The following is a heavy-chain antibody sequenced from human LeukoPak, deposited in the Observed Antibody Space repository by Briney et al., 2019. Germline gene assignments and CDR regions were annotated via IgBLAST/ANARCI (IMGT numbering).Heavy chain of an antibody. CDR2: INHSGST. D-gene: IGHD6-19*01. V-gene: IGHV4-34*01. J-gene: IGHJ4*02. CDR1: GGSISSYY. CDR3: ARGFRGPYSSGWYGN. Sequence: SETLSLTCTVSGGSISSYYWSWIRQPPGKGLEWIGEINHSGSTNYNPSLKSRVTISVDTSKNQFSLKLSSVTAADTAVYYCARGFRGPYSSGWYGNWGQGTLVTVSS.